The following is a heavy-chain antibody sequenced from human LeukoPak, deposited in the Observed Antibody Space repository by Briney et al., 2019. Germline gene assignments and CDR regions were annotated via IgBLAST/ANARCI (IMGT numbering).Heavy chain of an antibody. CDR3: ARDGIRLYDILTGYLNWFDP. D-gene: IGHD3-9*01. Sequence: GASVKVSCKASGYTFTSYGISWVRQAPGQGLEWMGWISAYNGNTNYAQKLQGRVTMTTDTSTSTAYMELRSLRSDDTAVYYCARDGIRLYDILTGYLNWFDPWGQGTLVIVSS. V-gene: IGHV1-18*01. CDR1: GYTFTSYG. CDR2: ISAYNGNT. J-gene: IGHJ5*02.